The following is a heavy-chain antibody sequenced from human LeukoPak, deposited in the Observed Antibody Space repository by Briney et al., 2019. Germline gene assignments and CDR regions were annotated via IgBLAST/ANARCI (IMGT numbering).Heavy chain of an antibody. CDR3: ARDPRGYSYGYGLSS. Sequence: PETLSLTCAVYGGSFSGYYWSWIRQPPGKGLEWIGEINHSGSTNYNPSLKSRVTISVDTSKTQFSQKLSSATAADTAVYYCARDPRGYSYGYGLSSWGQGTLVTVSS. CDR2: INHSGST. V-gene: IGHV4-34*01. D-gene: IGHD5-18*01. J-gene: IGHJ4*02. CDR1: GGSFSGYY.